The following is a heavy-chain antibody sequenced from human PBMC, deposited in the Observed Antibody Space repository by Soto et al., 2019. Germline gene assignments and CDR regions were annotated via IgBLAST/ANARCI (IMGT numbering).Heavy chain of an antibody. V-gene: IGHV4-30-2*01. D-gene: IGHD4-17*01. Sequence: QLRLQESGSGLVKPSQTLSLTCAVSGGSISSGNDSWSWIRQPPGKGLEWIGYIFHSGSPYYNPYLKSRVTITVDRSKNQFSLRLSSVTGADTAVYYCARGPHDYGDCDFDLWGRGTLVTVSS. CDR1: GGSISSGNDS. CDR2: IFHSGSP. J-gene: IGHJ2*01. CDR3: ARGPHDYGDCDFDL.